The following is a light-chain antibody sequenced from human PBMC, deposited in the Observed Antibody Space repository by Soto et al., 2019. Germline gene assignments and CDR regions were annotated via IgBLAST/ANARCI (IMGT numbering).Light chain of an antibody. V-gene: IGKV1-6*01. J-gene: IGKJ4*01. CDR1: QDIRSD. Sequence: AIQMTQSPSSLSASVGDRVTITCRASQDIRSDLSWYQQKPGEAPNLLIYGASILQSGVPSTFSGSGSGTDFTLTISSLQPEDSATYYCLQDYNFPLTFGGGTKVEIK. CDR3: LQDYNFPLT. CDR2: GAS.